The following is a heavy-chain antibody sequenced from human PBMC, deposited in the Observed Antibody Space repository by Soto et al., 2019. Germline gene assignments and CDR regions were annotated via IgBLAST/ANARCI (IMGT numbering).Heavy chain of an antibody. V-gene: IGHV4-31*03. CDR1: GGSISSGGYY. J-gene: IGHJ4*02. CDR2: IYYSGST. D-gene: IGHD2-15*01. Sequence: SETLSLTCTVSGGSISSGGYYWSWIRQHPGKGLEWIGYIYYSGSTYYNPSLKSRVTISVDTSKNQFSLKLSSVTAADTAVYYCARVGVYCSGGSCYPLETYYFDYWGQGTLVTVSS. CDR3: ARVGVYCSGGSCYPLETYYFDY.